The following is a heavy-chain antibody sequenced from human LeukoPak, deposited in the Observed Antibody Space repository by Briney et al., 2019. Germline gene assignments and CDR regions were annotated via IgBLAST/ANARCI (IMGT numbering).Heavy chain of an antibody. CDR2: IWYDGSNK. CDR1: GFTFSSYG. J-gene: IGHJ5*02. D-gene: IGHD6-13*01. V-gene: IGHV3-33*01. CDR3: AILLGIAAA. Sequence: SGGSLRLSCAASGFTFSSYGMHWVRQAPGKGLEWVAVIWYDGSNKYYADSVKGRFTISRDNSKNTLYLQMNSLRAEDTAVYHCAILLGIAAAWGQGTLVTVSS.